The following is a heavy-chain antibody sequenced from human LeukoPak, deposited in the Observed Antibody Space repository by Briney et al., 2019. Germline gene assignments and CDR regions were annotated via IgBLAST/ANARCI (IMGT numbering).Heavy chain of an antibody. CDR2: INHSGST. Sequence: SETLSLTCAVYGGSFSGYYWSWIRQPPGKGLEWIGEINHSGSTNYNPSLKSRVTISVDTSKNQFSLKLSSVTAADTAVYYCARGSSFDYWGQGTLVTVSS. CDR3: ARGSSFDY. V-gene: IGHV4-34*01. J-gene: IGHJ4*02. CDR1: GGSFSGYY.